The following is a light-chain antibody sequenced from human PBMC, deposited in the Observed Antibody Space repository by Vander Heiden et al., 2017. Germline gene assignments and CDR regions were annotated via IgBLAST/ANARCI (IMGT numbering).Light chain of an antibody. CDR2: AAS. V-gene: IGKV1-12*01. J-gene: IGKJ5*01. CDR1: QDINRR. CDR3: QQSHSFPLA. Sequence: DIQMTHSPSSVSASVGDRVTITCRASQDINRRLVWYQQKPGEAPKPLMYAASSVHGAVPSRFSGSASGTEFTLTISNLQPEDRATYYCQQSHSFPLAFGQGTRLEIK.